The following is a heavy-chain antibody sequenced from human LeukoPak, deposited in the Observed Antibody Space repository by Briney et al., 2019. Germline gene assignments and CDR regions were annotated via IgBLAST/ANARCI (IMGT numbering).Heavy chain of an antibody. V-gene: IGHV3-9*01. CDR2: ISWNSGSI. CDR1: GFTFDDYA. D-gene: IGHD6-19*01. CDR3: AKDRSVAGYAFDI. J-gene: IGHJ3*02. Sequence: GGSLRLSCAASGFTFDDYAMHWVRQAPGKGLEWVSGISWNSGSIGYADSVKGRFTISRDNAKSSLYLQMNSLRAEDTALYYCAKDRSVAGYAFDIWGQGTMVTVSS.